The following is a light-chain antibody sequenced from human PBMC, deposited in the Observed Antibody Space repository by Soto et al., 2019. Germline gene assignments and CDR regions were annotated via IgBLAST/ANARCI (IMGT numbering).Light chain of an antibody. J-gene: IGKJ2*01. CDR2: GAS. CDR3: QQYGSSPPT. Sequence: EIVLTQSPGTLSLSPGERATLSCRASRSVSSSYLAWYQQKPGQAPRLLIYGASSRATGIPERFSGSGSGADFTLTISRLEPEDFAVYYCQQYGSSPPTFGQGTKLEIK. V-gene: IGKV3-20*01. CDR1: RSVSSSY.